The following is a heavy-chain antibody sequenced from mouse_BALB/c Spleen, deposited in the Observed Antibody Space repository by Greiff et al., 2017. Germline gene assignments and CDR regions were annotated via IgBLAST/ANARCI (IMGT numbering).Heavy chain of an antibody. Sequence: EVQVVESGGGLVKPGGSLKLSCAASGFAFSSYDMSWVRQTPEKRLEWVAYISSGGGSTYYPDTVKGRFTISRDNAKNTLYLQMSSLKSEDTAMYYCARHDSLYAMDYWGQGTSVTVSS. CDR1: GFAFSSYD. V-gene: IGHV5-12-1*01. CDR2: ISSGGGST. D-gene: IGHD2-13*01. CDR3: ARHDSLYAMDY. J-gene: IGHJ4*01.